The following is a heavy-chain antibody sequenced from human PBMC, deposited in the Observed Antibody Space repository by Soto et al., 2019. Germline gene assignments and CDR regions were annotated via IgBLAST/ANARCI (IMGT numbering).Heavy chain of an antibody. Sequence: VQLLESGGGLVQPGGSLRLSCAASGFTFSSYGMHWVRQAPGKGLEWVAVISYDGSNKYYADSVKGRFTISRDNSKNTLYLQMNSLRAEDTAVYYCAKGVGKWQDYWGQGTLVTVSS. D-gene: IGHD3-16*01. J-gene: IGHJ4*02. CDR1: GFTFSSYG. V-gene: IGHV3-30*18. CDR2: ISYDGSNK. CDR3: AKGVGKWQDY.